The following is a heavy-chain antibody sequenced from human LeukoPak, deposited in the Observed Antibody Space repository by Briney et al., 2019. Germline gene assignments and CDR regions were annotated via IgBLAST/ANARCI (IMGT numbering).Heavy chain of an antibody. CDR3: ARDFRRVVASAEYFQH. J-gene: IGHJ1*01. CDR1: GFTVSSDS. D-gene: IGHD2-2*01. Sequence: PGGSLRLSCTVSGFTVSSDSMSWVRQAPGKGLEWVSFIYSGGSTHYSDSVKGRFTISRDNSKNTLYLQMNSLRAEDTAVYYCARDFRRVVASAEYFQHWGQGTLVTVSS. CDR2: IYSGGST. V-gene: IGHV3-53*01.